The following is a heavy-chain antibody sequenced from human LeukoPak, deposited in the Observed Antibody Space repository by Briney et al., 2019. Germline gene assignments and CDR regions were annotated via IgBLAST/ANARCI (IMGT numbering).Heavy chain of an antibody. CDR3: ARGHSSGWYGY. V-gene: IGHV4-34*01. J-gene: IGHJ4*02. CDR1: GGSFSGYY. Sequence: SETLSLTCAVYGGSFSGYYWSWIRQPPGKGLEWIGEINHSGSTNYNPSLKSRVTMSVDTSKNQFSLKLSSVTAADTAVYYCARGHSSGWYGYWGQGTLVAVSS. CDR2: INHSGST. D-gene: IGHD6-19*01.